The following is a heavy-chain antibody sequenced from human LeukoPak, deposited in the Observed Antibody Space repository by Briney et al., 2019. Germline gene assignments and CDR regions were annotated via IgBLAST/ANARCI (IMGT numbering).Heavy chain of an antibody. CDR2: ISGSGGST. Sequence: GGSLRLSCAASGFTFSSYAMSWVCQAPGKGLEWVSAISGSGGSTYYADSVKGRFTISRDNSKNTLYLQMNSLRAEDTAVYYCAKDTSSVTTFPLDYWGQGTLVTVSS. CDR1: GFTFSSYA. D-gene: IGHD4-17*01. CDR3: AKDTSSVTTFPLDY. J-gene: IGHJ4*02. V-gene: IGHV3-23*01.